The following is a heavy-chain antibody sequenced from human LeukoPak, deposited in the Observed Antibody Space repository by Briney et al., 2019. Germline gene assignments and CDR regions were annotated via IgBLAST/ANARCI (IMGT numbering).Heavy chain of an antibody. CDR3: ATFDSSGYREYFQH. V-gene: IGHV1-69*13. D-gene: IGHD3-22*01. CDR2: IIPIFGTA. Sequence: SVKVSCKASGGTFSSYAISWVRQAPGQGLEWMGGIIPIFGTANYAQKFQGRVTITADESTSTAYMELSSLRSEDTAVYYCATFDSSGYREYFQHWGQGTLVTVSS. J-gene: IGHJ1*01. CDR1: GGTFSSYA.